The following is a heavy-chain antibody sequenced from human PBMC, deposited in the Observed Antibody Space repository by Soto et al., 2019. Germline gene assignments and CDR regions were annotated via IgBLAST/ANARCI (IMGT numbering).Heavy chain of an antibody. Sequence: QVQLVQSGAEVKKPGSSVKVSCTASGVTFSSYAISWVRQAPGQGLEWMGGIITIAATANYAQKFQGRVTITADESTSTGYMERSRLRSEDTAVYYCARSQGSSTSVENYYCYYYGMDVWGQGTTVTVSS. CDR3: ARSQGSSTSVENYYCYYYGMDV. D-gene: IGHD2-2*01. J-gene: IGHJ6*02. V-gene: IGHV1-69*01. CDR2: IITIAATA. CDR1: GVTFSSYA.